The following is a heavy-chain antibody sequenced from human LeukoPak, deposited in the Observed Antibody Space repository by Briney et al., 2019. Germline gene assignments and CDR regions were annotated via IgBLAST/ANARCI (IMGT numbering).Heavy chain of an antibody. D-gene: IGHD3-3*01. V-gene: IGHV4-39*07. CDR3: ARDGVFGVVKDDY. J-gene: IGHJ4*02. CDR1: GGSISSSSYY. CDR2: IYYRGST. Sequence: SETLSLTCTVSGGSISSSSYYWGWIRQPPGKGLEWIGSIYYRGSTYYNPSLKSRVTISVDTSKNQFSLKLSSVTAADTAVYYCARDGVFGVVKDDYWGQGTLVTVSS.